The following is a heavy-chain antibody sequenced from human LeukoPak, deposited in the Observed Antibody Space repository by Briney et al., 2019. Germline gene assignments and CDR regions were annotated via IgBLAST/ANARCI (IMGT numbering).Heavy chain of an antibody. J-gene: IGHJ4*02. CDR3: PPEGLRGAISSDFVY. D-gene: IGHD3-16*02. CDR2: IKSKPHFPTT. Sequence: GGSLRLSCGASGLTLSKAWMSGVRQAAGKGVEWVGRIKSKPHFPTTHYPQPVTARFPISRDNSNNTLYLPITSLKTDDTPVYYCPPEGLRGAISSDFVYWRQGPLVTVSS. CDR1: GLTLSKAW. V-gene: IGHV3-15*01.